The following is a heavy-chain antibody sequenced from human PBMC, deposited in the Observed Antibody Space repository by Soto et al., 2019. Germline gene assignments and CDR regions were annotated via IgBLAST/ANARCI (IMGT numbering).Heavy chain of an antibody. J-gene: IGHJ6*02. CDR1: GASIGTRNS. CDR2: IHDSGST. D-gene: IGHD3-22*01. CDR3: ARHNYDSSGYYHYYYGMDV. Sequence: SDNLSLTCTFSGASIGTRNSWSGVRQSSGTGLEWIGEIHDSGSTEYNPSLKSRVTISLDKSKNQFSLNVSSVTAADTAVYYCARHNYDSSGYYHYYYGMDVWGQGTTVTVS. V-gene: IGHV4-4*02.